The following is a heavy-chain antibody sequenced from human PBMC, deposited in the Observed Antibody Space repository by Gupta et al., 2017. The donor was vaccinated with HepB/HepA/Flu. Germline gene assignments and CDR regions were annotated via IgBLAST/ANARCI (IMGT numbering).Heavy chain of an antibody. D-gene: IGHD2-2*01. Sequence: EVQLVESGGGLVKPGGSLRLSCAASGFTFSRYSMNRVRQAPGKGLEWVSSISSSSSYIYYADSVKGRFTISRDNAKNSLYLQMNSLRAEDTAVYYCARDFCSSTSCYLCDYWGQGTLVTVSS. V-gene: IGHV3-21*01. CDR3: ARDFCSSTSCYLCDY. J-gene: IGHJ4*02. CDR1: GFTFSRYS. CDR2: ISSSSSYI.